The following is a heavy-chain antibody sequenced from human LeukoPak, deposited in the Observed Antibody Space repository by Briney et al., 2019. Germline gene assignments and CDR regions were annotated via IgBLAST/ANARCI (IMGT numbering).Heavy chain of an antibody. V-gene: IGHV4-38-2*02. D-gene: IGHD3-10*01. J-gene: IGHJ6*02. Sequence: SETLSLTCTASGYSISNDYWGWIRQPPGKGLEWIGEINHSGSTNYNPSLKSRVTISVDTSKNQFSLKLSSVTAADTAVYYCARDSEDSPSNDRKWVRVRGPYDGMDVWGQGTTVTVSS. CDR2: INHSGST. CDR1: GYSISNDY. CDR3: ARDSEDSPSNDRKWVRVRGPYDGMDV.